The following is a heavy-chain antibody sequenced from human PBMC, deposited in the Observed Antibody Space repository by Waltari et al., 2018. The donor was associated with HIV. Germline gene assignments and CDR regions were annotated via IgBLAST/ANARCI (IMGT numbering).Heavy chain of an antibody. J-gene: IGHJ4*02. V-gene: IGHV3-48*01. Sequence: VQLGESGGGWVQPGGSLGLSCAASGFTFGTYSMNWVRQAPGRVLGVVSYMSSGGSVVYYADFMKGRFTISRKNAKNSLYLEMNSLTVDDTALYFCARDADHWEQHYFDVWGQGTPVTVSP. D-gene: IGHD7-27*01. CDR2: MSSGGSVV. CDR3: ARDADHWEQHYFDV. CDR1: GFTFGTYS.